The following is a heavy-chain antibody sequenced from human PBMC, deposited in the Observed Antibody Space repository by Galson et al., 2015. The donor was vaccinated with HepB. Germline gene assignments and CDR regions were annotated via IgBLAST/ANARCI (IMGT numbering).Heavy chain of an antibody. CDR2: IIPILGIA. CDR3: ARDPGVVVVPAAFDY. CDR1: GATFSSYA. J-gene: IGHJ4*02. D-gene: IGHD2-2*01. V-gene: IGHV1-69*04. Sequence: SVKVSCKASGATFSSYAISWVRQAPGQGLEWMGRIIPILGIANYAQKFQGRVTITADKSTSTAYMELSSLRSEDTAVYYCARDPGVVVVPAAFDYWGQGTLVTVSS.